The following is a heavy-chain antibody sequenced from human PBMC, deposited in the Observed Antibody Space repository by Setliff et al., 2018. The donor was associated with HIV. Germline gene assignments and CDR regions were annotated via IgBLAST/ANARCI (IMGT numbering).Heavy chain of an antibody. CDR1: GGTFSRYP. Sequence: SVKVSCKASGGTFSRYPISWVRQAPGQGLEWMGGIIPFLGIANNAQKFQGRLTITADKSTSTAYMELSSLRAEDTAVYYCARDGPISSGWVVYYYYMDVWGKGTTVTVS. D-gene: IGHD6-19*01. CDR2: IIPFLGIA. J-gene: IGHJ6*03. CDR3: ARDGPISSGWVVYYYYMDV. V-gene: IGHV1-69*10.